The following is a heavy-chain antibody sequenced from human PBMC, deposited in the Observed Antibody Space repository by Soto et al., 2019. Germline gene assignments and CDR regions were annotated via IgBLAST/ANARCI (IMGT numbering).Heavy chain of an antibody. CDR2: ISAYNGNT. CDR3: ARVFYRWEVTTVTTSGY. V-gene: IGHV1-18*01. Sequence: QVQLEQSGAEVKKPGASVKVSCKASGYTITSYGISWVRQAPGQGLEWMGWISAYNGNTNYAQKLKGRVTMTTDTSASTAYMEVRSLRSDDTAVYCCARVFYRWEVTTVTTSGYWGEGTLVTVSS. J-gene: IGHJ4*02. D-gene: IGHD4-17*01. CDR1: GYTITSYG.